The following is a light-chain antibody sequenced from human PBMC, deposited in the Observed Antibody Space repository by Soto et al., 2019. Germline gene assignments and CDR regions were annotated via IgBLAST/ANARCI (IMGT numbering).Light chain of an antibody. J-gene: IGLJ2*01. V-gene: IGLV1-40*01. CDR2: GNT. CDR1: KSNIGAGYG. CDR3: QSYDNSLIGLL. Sequence: QSVLTQPPSATGAPGQRVTISCTGSKSNIGAGYGVSWYQQFPGTAPKLLIYGNTNRPSGVPERFSGSKSGASASLAITGLQTEDEAEYYCQSYDNSLIGLLFGGGTKVTVL.